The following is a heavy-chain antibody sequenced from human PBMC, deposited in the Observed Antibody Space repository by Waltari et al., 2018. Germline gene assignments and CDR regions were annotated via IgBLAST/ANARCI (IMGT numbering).Heavy chain of an antibody. CDR2: ISYDGSNK. V-gene: IGHV3-30*01. CDR1: GFTFSSYA. D-gene: IGHD3-10*01. Sequence: QVQLVESGGGVVQPGRSLRLSCAASGFTFSSYAMHWVRQAPGKGLEWVAVISYDGSNKYYADSVKGRFTISRDNSKNTLYLQMNSLRAEDTAVYYCAREGTDVLLWFGCMDVWGQGTTVTVSS. J-gene: IGHJ6*02. CDR3: AREGTDVLLWFGCMDV.